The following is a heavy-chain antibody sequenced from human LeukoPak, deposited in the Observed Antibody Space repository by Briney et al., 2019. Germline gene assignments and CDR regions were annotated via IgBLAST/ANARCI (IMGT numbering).Heavy chain of an antibody. D-gene: IGHD2-2*01. CDR1: GYTFTDYY. J-gene: IGHJ5*02. Sequence: PGASVTVSCKASGYTFTDYYIHWVRQAPGQGLEWMGWIFPDSGGTNYAQNDQGRITITRDTSITKAYMKLSSLSSDDTAVYYCARNAYCDNTNCYAWFDPWGQGALVTVSS. CDR2: IFPDSGGT. CDR3: ARNAYCDNTNCYAWFDP. V-gene: IGHV1-2*02.